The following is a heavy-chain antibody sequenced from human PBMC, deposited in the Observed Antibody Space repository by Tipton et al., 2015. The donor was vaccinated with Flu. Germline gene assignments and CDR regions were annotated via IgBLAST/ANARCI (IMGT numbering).Heavy chain of an antibody. D-gene: IGHD6-19*01. CDR2: INHSGST. CDR3: ARLPRYSSGWGRYFDL. V-gene: IGHV4-31*03. Sequence: TLSLTCSVSGVSISSGGYYWSWIRHHPGKGLEWIGEINHSGSTNYNPSLKSRVTISVDTSKNQFSLKLSSVTAADTAVYYCARLPRYSSGWGRYFDLWGRGTLVTVSS. CDR1: GVSISSGGYY. J-gene: IGHJ2*01.